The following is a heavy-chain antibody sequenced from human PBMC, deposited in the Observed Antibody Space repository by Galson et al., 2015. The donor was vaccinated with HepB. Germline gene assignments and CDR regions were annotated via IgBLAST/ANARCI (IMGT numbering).Heavy chain of an antibody. CDR1: GFTFSSYS. Sequence: SLRLSCAASGFTFSSYSFHWVRQAPGKGLEWVAVIWSDGSRSYYLDSVKGRFTISRDNSKNTLYLQMNSLRAEDTAVYYCTKELSFGARTYYFGSWGQGTLVTASS. V-gene: IGHV3-33*06. D-gene: IGHD3-10*01. J-gene: IGHJ4*02. CDR3: TKELSFGARTYYFGS. CDR2: IWSDGSRS.